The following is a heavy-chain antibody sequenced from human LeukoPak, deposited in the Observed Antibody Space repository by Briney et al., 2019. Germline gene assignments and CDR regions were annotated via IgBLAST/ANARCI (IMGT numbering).Heavy chain of an antibody. J-gene: IGHJ4*02. D-gene: IGHD3-22*01. Sequence: ASVKVSCKASGYAFTSYDINWVRQATGQGLEWMGWMNPNSGNTGYAQKFQGRVTMTSNTSISTAYMELSSLRSEDTAVYYCARVYSSGYDDYWGQGTLVTVSS. V-gene: IGHV1-8*01. CDR3: ARVYSSGYDDY. CDR2: MNPNSGNT. CDR1: GYAFTSYD.